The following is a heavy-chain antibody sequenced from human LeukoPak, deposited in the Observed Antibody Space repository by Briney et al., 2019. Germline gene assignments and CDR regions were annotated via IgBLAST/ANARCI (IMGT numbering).Heavy chain of an antibody. CDR2: IYTSGST. D-gene: IGHD1-26*01. J-gene: IGHJ4*02. CDR1: GGSISSYY. V-gene: IGHV4-4*07. Sequence: SETLSLTCTVSGGSISSYYWSWLRQPAGKGLEWLGRIYTSGSTSYNPSLKSRVTMSVDTSKNQFSLKLSSVTAADTAVYYCARVGRSLSGSHYYFDYWGQGTLVTVSS. CDR3: ARVGRSLSGSHYYFDY.